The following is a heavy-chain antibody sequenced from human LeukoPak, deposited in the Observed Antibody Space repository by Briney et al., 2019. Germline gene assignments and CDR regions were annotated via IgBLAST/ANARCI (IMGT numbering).Heavy chain of an antibody. J-gene: IGHJ4*02. D-gene: IGHD2-2*01. CDR1: GGSISSGDYY. V-gene: IGHV4-30-4*08. CDR3: AREEYQLLVGYYFDY. Sequence: PSETLSLTCTVSGGSISSGDYYWSWIRQPPGKGLEWIGYIYYSGSTYYNPSLKSRVTISVDTSKNQFSLKLSSVTAADTAVYYCAREEYQLLVGYYFDYWGQGTLVTVSP. CDR2: IYYSGST.